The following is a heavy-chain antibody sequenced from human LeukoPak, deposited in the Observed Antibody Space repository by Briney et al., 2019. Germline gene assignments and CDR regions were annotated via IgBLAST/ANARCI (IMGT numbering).Heavy chain of an antibody. Sequence: PSETLSLTCAVYGGSFNAYYWSWIRQPPGGGLEWIGYIYYSGDTAYNPSLRSRVTMSVDTSKNQFSLQLRSMTTADTAVYYCVRGPYGASISKWFDPWGQGTQVIVSP. V-gene: IGHV4-59*01. J-gene: IGHJ5*02. D-gene: IGHD4/OR15-4a*01. CDR3: VRGPYGASISKWFDP. CDR2: IYYSGDT. CDR1: GGSFNAYY.